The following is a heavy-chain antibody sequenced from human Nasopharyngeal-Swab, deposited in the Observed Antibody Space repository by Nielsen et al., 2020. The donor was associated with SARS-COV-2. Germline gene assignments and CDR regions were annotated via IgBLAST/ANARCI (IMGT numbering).Heavy chain of an antibody. CDR3: ARRYCSGVSCYSDY. CDR2: ISSGSSSI. Sequence: GESLKISCVVSGLTFSRYSMNWVRQAPGKGLEWISYISSGSSSIYYTDSVKGRFTISRDNARNSLFPQMSSLTAEDTAVYYCARRYCSGVSCYSDYWGQGTPVTVSS. CDR1: GLTFSRYS. V-gene: IGHV3-48*04. J-gene: IGHJ4*02. D-gene: IGHD2-15*01.